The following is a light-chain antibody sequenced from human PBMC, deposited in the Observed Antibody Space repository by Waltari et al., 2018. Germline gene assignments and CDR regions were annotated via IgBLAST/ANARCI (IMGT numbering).Light chain of an antibody. Sequence: SYELTQPSSVSVSPGQTATITCSGDVLAKKYGRWLQQKPGQAPVGVIYKGSERPSGIPERFSGSDSGATVTLTITGAQFEDEADYYCYSTADNNWVFGGGTKLTVL. J-gene: IGLJ3*02. CDR1: VLAKKY. V-gene: IGLV3-27*01. CDR2: KGS. CDR3: YSTADNNWV.